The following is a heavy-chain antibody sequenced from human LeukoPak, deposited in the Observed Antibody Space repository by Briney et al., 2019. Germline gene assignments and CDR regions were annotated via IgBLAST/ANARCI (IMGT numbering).Heavy chain of an antibody. J-gene: IGHJ4*02. V-gene: IGHV3-53*01. CDR2: TYSGGST. CDR1: GFTVSSNY. D-gene: IGHD5-18*01. Sequence: GGSLRLSCAASGFTVSSNYMTWVRQAPGKGLEWVSVTYSGGSTYYADSVKGRFTISRDNSKYTLYLQMNSLRAEDTAVYYCAKGSGAQLWPFDYWGQGTLVTVSS. CDR3: AKGSGAQLWPFDY.